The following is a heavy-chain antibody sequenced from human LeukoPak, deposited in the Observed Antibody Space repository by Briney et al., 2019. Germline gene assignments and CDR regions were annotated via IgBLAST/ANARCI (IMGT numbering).Heavy chain of an antibody. CDR2: ISSSRSYI. V-gene: IGHV3-21*01. J-gene: IGHJ4*02. Sequence: GGSLRLSCAASGFTFSSYSMNWVRQAPGKGLEWVSSISSSRSYIYYADSVKGRFTIPRDNAKNSLYLQMNSLTAEDTAVYYCARGLYDSSGYYSAGDYWGQGTLVTVSS. CDR1: GFTFSSYS. CDR3: ARGLYDSSGYYSAGDY. D-gene: IGHD3-22*01.